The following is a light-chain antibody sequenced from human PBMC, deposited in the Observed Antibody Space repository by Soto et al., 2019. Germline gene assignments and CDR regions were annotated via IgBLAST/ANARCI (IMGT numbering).Light chain of an antibody. CDR3: QQYNSYSRT. CDR2: EVS. CDR1: QSVSPF. Sequence: DIHMTQYPSALSASVGYKVTITCGARQSVSPFLAWYQQKPGKAPNVLISEVSTLKSGVPSRFSGSGSGTEFTLTISSLQPDDFATYYCQQYNSYSRTFGQGTKVDIK. J-gene: IGKJ1*01. V-gene: IGKV1-5*03.